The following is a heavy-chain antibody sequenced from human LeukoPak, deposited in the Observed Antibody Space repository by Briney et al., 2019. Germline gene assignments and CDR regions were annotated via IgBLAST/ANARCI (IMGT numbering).Heavy chain of an antibody. CDR2: ISSSSSTI. J-gene: IGHJ5*02. CDR3: ARDSPLYGRWFDP. Sequence: PGGSLRLSCAASGFTFSSYSMNWVRQAPGKGLEWVSYISSSSSTIYYADSVKGRFTISRDNAKNSLYLQMNSLRAEDTAVYYCARDSPLYGRWFDPWGQGTLVTVSS. V-gene: IGHV3-48*04. D-gene: IGHD1-26*01. CDR1: GFTFSSYS.